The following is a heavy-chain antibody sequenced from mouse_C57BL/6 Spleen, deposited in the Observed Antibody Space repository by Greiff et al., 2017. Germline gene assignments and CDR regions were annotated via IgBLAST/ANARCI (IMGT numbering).Heavy chain of an antibody. CDR3: VSVFAY. CDR2: IYPGDGDT. CDR1: GYAFSSSW. V-gene: IGHV1-82*01. J-gene: IGHJ3*01. Sequence: VQLQQSGPELVKPGASVKISCKASGYAFSSSWMNWVKQRPGKGLEWIGRIYPGDGDTNYNGKFKGKATLTADKSSSTAYMQLSSLTSEDPAVYFCVSVFAYWGQGTLVTVSA.